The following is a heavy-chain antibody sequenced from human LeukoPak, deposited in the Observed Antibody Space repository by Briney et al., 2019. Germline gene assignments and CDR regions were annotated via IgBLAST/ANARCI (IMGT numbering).Heavy chain of an antibody. CDR3: AWYYGGSFYFDY. D-gene: IGHD1-26*01. CDR1: GSALSTIGVC. Sequence: SGPGLAKATQPLTPTCTFPGSALSTIGVCGTWIRQPPGMALERLARIEWGDDKYYSTTVQTRLTISKDTSKNQVVLTMTNMEPVDTATYYCAWYYGGSFYFDYWGQGTLVTVSS. CDR2: IEWGDDK. V-gene: IGHV2-70*11. J-gene: IGHJ4*02.